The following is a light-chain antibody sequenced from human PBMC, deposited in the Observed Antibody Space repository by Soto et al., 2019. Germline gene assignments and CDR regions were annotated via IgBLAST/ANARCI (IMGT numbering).Light chain of an antibody. Sequence: EIVMTQSPATLSVSPGERATLSCRASQSVSSNLAWYQQKPGQAPRLLIYGASTSATGIPARFSGSGSGTEFTLTISTLQSEDFAVYYCQQYNNWPWTFGQGTNVEIK. J-gene: IGKJ1*01. V-gene: IGKV3-15*01. CDR3: QQYNNWPWT. CDR1: QSVSSN. CDR2: GAS.